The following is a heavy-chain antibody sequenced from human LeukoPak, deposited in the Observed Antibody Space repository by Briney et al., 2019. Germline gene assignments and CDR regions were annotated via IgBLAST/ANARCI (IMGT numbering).Heavy chain of an antibody. D-gene: IGHD1-26*01. CDR1: GYTFTSYG. Sequence: ASVTVSCKASGYTFTSYGISWVRQAPRQLLEWMGWIRASNGKATYAKKREGRVALTRDASTSTAYMALRSLRSDDTAVYYCARDGGVGVTTPIEYWGEGTLGTVSS. V-gene: IGHV1-18*01. CDR3: ARDGGVGVTTPIEY. CDR2: IRASNGKA. J-gene: IGHJ4*02.